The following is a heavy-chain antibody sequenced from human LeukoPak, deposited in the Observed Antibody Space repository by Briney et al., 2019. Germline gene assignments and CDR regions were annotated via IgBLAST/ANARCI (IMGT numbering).Heavy chain of an antibody. V-gene: IGHV5-51*01. CDR3: ARRRDLYSGSYYPFDY. CDR1: GYSFSSYW. D-gene: IGHD1-26*01. Sequence: GESLKISCKGSGYSFSSYWIGWVRQVPGKGLEWMAIIYPGDSETTYSPSFQGQVTISADKSINTAYLQWSSLKASDTAMYYCARRRDLYSGSYYPFDYWGQGTLVTVSS. J-gene: IGHJ4*02. CDR2: IYPGDSET.